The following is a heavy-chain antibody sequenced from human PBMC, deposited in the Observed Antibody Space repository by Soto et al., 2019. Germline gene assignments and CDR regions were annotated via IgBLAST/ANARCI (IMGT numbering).Heavy chain of an antibody. Sequence: SVKVSCKASGGTFSSYAISWVRQAPGQGLEWMGGIIPIFGTANCAQKFQGRVTITADESTSTAYMELSSLRSEDTAVYYCARPYDFHTGYYYGMDVWGQGTTVTVSS. D-gene: IGHD3-3*01. CDR3: ARPYDFHTGYYYGMDV. CDR2: IIPIFGTA. CDR1: GGTFSSYA. V-gene: IGHV1-69*13. J-gene: IGHJ6*02.